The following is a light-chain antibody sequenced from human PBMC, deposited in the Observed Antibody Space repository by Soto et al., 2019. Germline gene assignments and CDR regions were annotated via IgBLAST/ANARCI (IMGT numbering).Light chain of an antibody. CDR2: DTS. V-gene: IGKV3-15*01. CDR3: QQSYNFPRT. Sequence: EVVMTQSPATLSVPPGECVTLSCSASQGIGDTLAWYQHKPGQTPRLLIYDTSTRATGVPARFSGSGSGTDFTLTITSMQPEDFATYYGQQSYNFPRTFGQGTKVDIK. CDR1: QGIGDT. J-gene: IGKJ1*01.